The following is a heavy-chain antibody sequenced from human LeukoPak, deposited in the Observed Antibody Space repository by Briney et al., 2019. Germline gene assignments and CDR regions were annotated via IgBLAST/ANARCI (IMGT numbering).Heavy chain of an antibody. D-gene: IGHD1-26*01. CDR3: SRGEWELSDY. J-gene: IGHJ4*02. Sequence: GGSLRLSCAACGFVFSNYGMHWVRQAPGKGLEGVAHIWYDGSNKYYADSLKGRFTISRDNSKNTLFLQMNSLRTEDTAVYYCSRGEWELSDYWGQGTLVTVSS. CDR1: GFVFSNYG. V-gene: IGHV3-30*02. CDR2: IWYDGSNK.